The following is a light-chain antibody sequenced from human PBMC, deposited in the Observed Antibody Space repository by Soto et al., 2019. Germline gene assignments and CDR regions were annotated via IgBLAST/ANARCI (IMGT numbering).Light chain of an antibody. J-gene: IGLJ1*01. CDR2: GNI. V-gene: IGLV1-40*01. Sequence: QSVLTQPPSVSGAPGQRVTISCTGTSSNIGAGYDVHWYQQLPGTAPKLLIYGNINRPSGVPDRFSGSKSGTSASLAITGLQDEEEADYCCQSSGRSLSYVFGTGTKLTVL. CDR1: SSNIGAGYD. CDR3: QSSGRSLSYV.